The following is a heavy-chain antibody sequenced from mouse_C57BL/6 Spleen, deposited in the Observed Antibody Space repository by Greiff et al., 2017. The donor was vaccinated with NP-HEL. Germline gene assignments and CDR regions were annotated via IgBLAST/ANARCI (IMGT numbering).Heavy chain of an antibody. J-gene: IGHJ4*01. D-gene: IGHD2-1*01. CDR2: LWGGGST. CDR3: AKRGNPYAMDY. Sequence: VKLQESGPGLVAPSQSLSITCTVPGFSLTSYGVDWVRQPPGKGLEWLGVLWGGGSTNYNSALMSRLSISNDNSKIQVFLKMNILQTEDTAMYYCAKRGNPYAMDYWGQGTSVTVSS. V-gene: IGHV2-9*01. CDR1: GFSLTSYG.